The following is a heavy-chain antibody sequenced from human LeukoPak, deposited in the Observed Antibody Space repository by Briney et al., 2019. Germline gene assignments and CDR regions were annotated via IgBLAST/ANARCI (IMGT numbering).Heavy chain of an antibody. CDR2: FDPEDGET. V-gene: IGHV1-24*01. CDR1: GYTLTELS. Sequence: ASVKVSFKVSGYTLTELSMHWVRQAPGKGLEWMGGFDPEDGETIYAQKFQGRVTMTEDTSTDTAYMELSSLRSEDTAVYYCATSDAMATISGVYYGMDVWGQGTTVTVSS. CDR3: ATSDAMATISGVYYGMDV. D-gene: IGHD5-24*01. J-gene: IGHJ6*02.